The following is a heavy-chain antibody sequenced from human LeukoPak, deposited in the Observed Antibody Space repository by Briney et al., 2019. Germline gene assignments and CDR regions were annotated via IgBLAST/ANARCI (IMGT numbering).Heavy chain of an antibody. V-gene: IGHV4-39*07. D-gene: IGHD1-1*01. J-gene: IGHJ4*02. Sequence: PSETLSLTCTVSGGSISSSSYYWGWIRQPPGKGLEWIGSIYYSGSTYYNPSLKSRVTISVDTSKNQFSLKLSSVTAADTAVYYCARDPLGDNWNDDGYWGQGTLVTVSS. CDR2: IYYSGST. CDR1: GGSISSSSYY. CDR3: ARDPLGDNWNDDGY.